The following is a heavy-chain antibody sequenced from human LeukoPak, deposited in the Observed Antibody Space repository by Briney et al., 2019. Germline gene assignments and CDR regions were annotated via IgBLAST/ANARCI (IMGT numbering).Heavy chain of an antibody. CDR1: GFTFRSYS. D-gene: IGHD4-11*01. Sequence: PGGSLRLSCAASGFTFRSYSMNWVRQAPGKRLEWVSSISSSSSYIYYADSVKGRFTISRDNAKNSLYLQMNSLRAEDTAVYYCARDSGNYVWWFDPWGQGTLVTVSS. CDR3: ARDSGNYVWWFDP. V-gene: IGHV3-21*01. CDR2: ISSSSSYI. J-gene: IGHJ5*02.